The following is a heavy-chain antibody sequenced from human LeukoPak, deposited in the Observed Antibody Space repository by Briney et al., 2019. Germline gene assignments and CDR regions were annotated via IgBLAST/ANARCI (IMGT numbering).Heavy chain of an antibody. CDR3: ARVRTHYDTLTGYYTADFDP. CDR1: GYIFTDSY. J-gene: IGHJ5*02. V-gene: IGHV1-2*02. Sequence: GASVKVSCKASGYIFTDSYVHWVRQAPGQGLEWMGWISPSSGGTNYAQKFRGRVTMTRDTSISTAYMEMSSLTSDDTAVYYCARVRTHYDTLTGYYTADFDPWGQGTLVTVSS. D-gene: IGHD3-9*01. CDR2: ISPSSGGT.